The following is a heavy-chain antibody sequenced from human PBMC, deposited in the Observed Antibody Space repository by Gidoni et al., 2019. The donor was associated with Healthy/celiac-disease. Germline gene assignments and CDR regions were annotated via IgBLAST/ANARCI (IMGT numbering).Heavy chain of an antibody. CDR3: ARDSGYCSGGSCYQYYYYGMDV. CDR1: GFTFSSYS. CDR2: ISSRSSNI. J-gene: IGHJ6*02. Sequence: EVQLVESGGGLVKPGGSLRLSCAASGFTFSSYSMNWVRQDPGKGLEWVSSISSRSSNIYYADSVKGRFTITRDNDKNSMYLQMNSLRAEDTAVYYCARDSGYCSGGSCYQYYYYGMDVWGQGTTVTVSS. V-gene: IGHV3-21*01. D-gene: IGHD2-15*01.